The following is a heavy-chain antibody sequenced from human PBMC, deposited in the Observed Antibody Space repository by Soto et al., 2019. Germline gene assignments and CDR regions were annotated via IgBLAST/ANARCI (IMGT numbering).Heavy chain of an antibody. D-gene: IGHD5-18*01. CDR3: ARDAQLWF. CDR1: GFTFSNYW. CDR2: IKEDGSEK. J-gene: IGHJ4*02. Sequence: GGSLRLSCAASGFTFSNYWMSWVRQAPGKGLEWVANIKEDGSEKFYLDSVKGRFTISRDNAKNSLYLQMNSLRAEDSAVYYCARDAQLWFWGQGTLVTVSS. V-gene: IGHV3-7*05.